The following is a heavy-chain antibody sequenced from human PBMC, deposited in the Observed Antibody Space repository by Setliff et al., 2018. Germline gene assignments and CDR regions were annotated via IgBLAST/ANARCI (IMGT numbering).Heavy chain of an antibody. Sequence: GESLKISCKGSGYSFSNFWIGWVRQMPGRGLEWMGIIYPGDSDARYSPSFRGQVTISVDKSISTAYLQWRSLKASDIAMYYCARVGYNSFFNYWGQGTLVTVSS. V-gene: IGHV5-51*01. J-gene: IGHJ4*02. CDR1: GYSFSNFW. CDR2: IYPGDSDA. D-gene: IGHD5-12*01. CDR3: ARVGYNSFFNY.